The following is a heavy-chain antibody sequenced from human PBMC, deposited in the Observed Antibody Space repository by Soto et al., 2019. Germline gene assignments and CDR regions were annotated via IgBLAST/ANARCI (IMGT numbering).Heavy chain of an antibody. J-gene: IGHJ5*02. CDR1: GGSFSGYY. D-gene: IGHD6-25*01. CDR3: ARRSAAGP. CDR2: INHSGST. V-gene: IGHV4-34*01. Sequence: QVQLQQWGAGLLKPSETLSLTCAVYGGSFSGYYWSWIRQPPGKGLEWIGEINHSGSTNYNPSLNSRVTIAVDTSKNQFSLKLSSVTAADTAVYYCARRSAAGPWGQGTLVTVSS.